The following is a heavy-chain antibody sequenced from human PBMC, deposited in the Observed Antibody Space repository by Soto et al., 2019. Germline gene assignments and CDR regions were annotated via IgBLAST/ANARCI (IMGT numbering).Heavy chain of an antibody. CDR3: ARYYGSGSYYDVYYFDY. J-gene: IGHJ4*02. Sequence: ASVKVSCKASGYTFTSYDINWVRQATGQGLEWMGWMNPNSGNTGYAQKFQGRVTMTRNTSISTAYMELSSLRSEDTAVYYCARYYGSGSYYDVYYFDYWGQGTLVTVSS. V-gene: IGHV1-8*01. CDR1: GYTFTSYD. D-gene: IGHD3-10*01. CDR2: MNPNSGNT.